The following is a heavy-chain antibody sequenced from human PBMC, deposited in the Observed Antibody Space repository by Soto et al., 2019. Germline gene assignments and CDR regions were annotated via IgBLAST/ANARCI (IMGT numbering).Heavy chain of an antibody. J-gene: IGHJ4*02. Sequence: QVQMVQSGPEVKKPGASVKVSCKTSGYTFTSYGVAWVRQAPGQGLEWMGWISTSKGDTTYAQKFQDRVTMTTDTSTSTAYMELRSLRSDDTAVYYCATRSPAFDFWGQGTLVTVSS. CDR2: ISTSKGDT. CDR3: ATRSPAFDF. CDR1: GYTFTSYG. D-gene: IGHD3-16*01. V-gene: IGHV1-18*01.